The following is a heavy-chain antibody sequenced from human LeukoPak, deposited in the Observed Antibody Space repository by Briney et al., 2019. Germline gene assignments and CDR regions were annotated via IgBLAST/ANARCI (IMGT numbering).Heavy chain of an antibody. CDR2: MIHNSGNT. CDR3: TRGSSGGRDN. V-gene: IGHV1-8*01. J-gene: IGHJ4*02. CDR1: GYTFNHCD. Sequence: ASVNVSCMACGYTFNHCDINGVRQATAQGLEWMGWMIHNSGNTGDRLSFQGRITMSRNISKGTVYMELSKLTSEDTAIYYCTRGSSGGRDNWGQGTLVTVSA. D-gene: IGHD3-3*01.